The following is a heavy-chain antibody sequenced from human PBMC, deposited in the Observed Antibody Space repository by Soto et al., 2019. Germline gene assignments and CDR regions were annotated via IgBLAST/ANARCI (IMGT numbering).Heavy chain of an antibody. Sequence: QITLKESGPTLVQPTQTLTLTCTFSGFSLSTSGVGVGWIRQPPGKALEWLALIYWNDDKRYSPSLKRRLTITKDTSKNQVVLTMTNMDPVDTATYYCAHRPYDIVVVPGAMGDYSIRGWFDPWGQGTLVTVSS. CDR1: GFSLSTSGVG. J-gene: IGHJ5*02. D-gene: IGHD2-2*01. V-gene: IGHV2-5*01. CDR2: IYWNDDK. CDR3: AHRPYDIVVVPGAMGDYSIRGWFDP.